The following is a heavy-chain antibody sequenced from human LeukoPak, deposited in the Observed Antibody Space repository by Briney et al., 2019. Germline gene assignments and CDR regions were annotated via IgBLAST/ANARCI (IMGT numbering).Heavy chain of an antibody. CDR3: ARDLSVVTPEGFDS. Sequence: GGSLRLSCAASGFTFSTYAMNWLRQAPGKGLEWISYITGSRGPIYYADSVKGRFTISRDNANNSLFLHMNSLRAEDTAVYYCARDLSVVTPEGFDSWGQGTLVTVSS. CDR2: ITGSRGPI. V-gene: IGHV3-48*01. J-gene: IGHJ4*02. CDR1: GFTFSTYA. D-gene: IGHD4-23*01.